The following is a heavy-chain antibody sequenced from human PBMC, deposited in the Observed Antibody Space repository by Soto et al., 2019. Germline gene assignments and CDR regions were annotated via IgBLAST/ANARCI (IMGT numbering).Heavy chain of an antibody. CDR1: GFTLSDHR. CDR2: SRNKAVGYTT. J-gene: IGHJ4*02. CDR3: SRDIGRYSFDY. D-gene: IGHD1-26*01. V-gene: IGHV3-72*01. Sequence: EVQLVESGGGFVQPGGSLRLSCAASGFTLSDHRMDWVRQAPGKGLEWVARSRNKAVGYTTEYAASVRGRFTISRDDSKNSLYLQMNSLETEDTAVYYCSRDIGRYSFDYWGQGTLVTVSS.